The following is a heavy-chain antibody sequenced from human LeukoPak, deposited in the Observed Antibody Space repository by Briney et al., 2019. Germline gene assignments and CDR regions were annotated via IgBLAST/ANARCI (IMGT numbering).Heavy chain of an antibody. CDR2: ISVSGRDT. J-gene: IGHJ4*02. Sequence: GGSLRLSCAVSGLTFNTYAMTWVRQAPGKGLEWVSGISVSGRDTYYSDSVKGRFGISRDNSKSSVYLQMNSLRAEDTALYFCATGCVGSPSCFTTGYDHWGQGTLVTVSS. CDR3: ATGCVGSPSCFTTGYDH. D-gene: IGHD1-26*01. CDR1: GLTFNTYA. V-gene: IGHV3-23*01.